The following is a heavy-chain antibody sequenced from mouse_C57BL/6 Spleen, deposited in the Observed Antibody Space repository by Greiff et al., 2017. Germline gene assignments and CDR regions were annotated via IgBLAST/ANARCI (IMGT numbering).Heavy chain of an antibody. CDR2: IDPSDSYT. CDR3: ARGYYSNYEGFAY. J-gene: IGHJ3*01. Sequence: QVQLKQPGAELVKPGASVKLSCKASGYTFTSYWMQWVKQRPGQGLEWIGEIDPSDSYTNYNQKFKGKATLTVDTSSRTAYMQLSSLTSEDSAVYYCARGYYSNYEGFAYWGQGTLVTVSA. CDR1: GYTFTSYW. V-gene: IGHV1-50*01. D-gene: IGHD2-5*01.